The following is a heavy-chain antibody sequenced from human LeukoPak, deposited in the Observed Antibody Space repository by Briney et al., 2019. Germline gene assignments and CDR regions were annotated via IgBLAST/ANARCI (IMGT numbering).Heavy chain of an antibody. V-gene: IGHV1-69*13. CDR3: ARGRDSSGYYYVLPDY. Sequence: SVKVSCKASGGTFSSYAISWVRQAPGQGLEWMGGIIPIFGTANYAQKFQGGVTITADESTSTAYMELSSLRSEDTAVYYCARGRDSSGYYYVLPDYWGQGTLVTVSS. J-gene: IGHJ4*02. CDR1: GGTFSSYA. D-gene: IGHD3-22*01. CDR2: IIPIFGTA.